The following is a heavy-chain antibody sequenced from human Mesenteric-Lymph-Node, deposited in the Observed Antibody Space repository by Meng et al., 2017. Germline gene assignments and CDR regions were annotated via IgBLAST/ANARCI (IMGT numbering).Heavy chain of an antibody. CDR2: IYYSGHT. CDR1: GGSVSSGSYY. J-gene: IGHJ5*02. V-gene: IGHV4-61*03. CDR3: ASQRYNWNDGYNWFDP. D-gene: IGHD1-1*01. Sequence: QVPLQESGPGLVRPSETLSLTCTVSGGSVSSGSYYWSWIRQPPGKGLELIGYIYYSGHTNYNPSLKSRVTISIDTSRNHFSLKVSSMTAADTAVYYCASQRYNWNDGYNWFDPWGQGTLVTVSS.